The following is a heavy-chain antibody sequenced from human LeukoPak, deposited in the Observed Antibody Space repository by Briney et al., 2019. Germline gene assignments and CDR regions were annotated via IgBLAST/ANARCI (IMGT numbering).Heavy chain of an antibody. J-gene: IGHJ4*02. CDR2: IYPGDSDT. D-gene: IGHD1-26*01. CDR1: GYSFPNYW. V-gene: IGHV5-51*01. Sequence: GESLKISCKGSGYSFPNYWIGWVRQMPGKGLEWMGIIYPGDSDTRYSPSFQGQVTISADKSISTAYLQWSSLKASDTAMYYCARRRDLYSGSYYPFDYWGQGTLVTVSS. CDR3: ARRRDLYSGSYYPFDY.